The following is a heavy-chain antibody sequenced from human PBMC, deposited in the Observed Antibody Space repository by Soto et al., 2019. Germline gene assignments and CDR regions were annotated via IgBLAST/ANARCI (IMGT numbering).Heavy chain of an antibody. Sequence: QVQLVQSGAEVKKPGASVKVSCKASGYTFTSYDINWVRQATGQGLEWMGWVNPNSGNTGYAREFQGRVTMTRNTSISTAYMELSSLSSEDTAVYYCARGTRRDGYSYDYWGQGILVTVSS. D-gene: IGHD5-18*01. CDR3: ARGTRRDGYSYDY. CDR2: VNPNSGNT. J-gene: IGHJ4*02. CDR1: GYTFTSYD. V-gene: IGHV1-8*01.